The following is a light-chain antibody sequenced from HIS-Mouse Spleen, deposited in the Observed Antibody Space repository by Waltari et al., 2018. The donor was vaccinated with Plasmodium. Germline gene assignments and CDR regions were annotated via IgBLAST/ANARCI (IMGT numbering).Light chain of an antibody. J-gene: IGLJ2*01. CDR3: SSYAGSNNLV. CDR2: EVS. V-gene: IGLV2-8*01. Sequence: QSALTQPPSASGSPGQSVTIPCTGTISDVGGYNYVSWYQQHPGQAPKPMIYEVSKRPSGVPDRFSGSKSGNTASLTVSGLQAEDEADYYCSSYAGSNNLVFGGGTKLTVL. CDR1: ISDVGGYNY.